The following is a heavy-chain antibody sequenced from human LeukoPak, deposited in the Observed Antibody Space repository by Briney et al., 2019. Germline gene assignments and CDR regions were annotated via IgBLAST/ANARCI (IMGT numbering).Heavy chain of an antibody. CDR2: IKSKTAGGTT. CDR3: TGPPD. J-gene: IGHJ4*02. Sequence: GGSLRLSCAASGLRVSDAWMSWVRQAPGKGPEWVGRIKSKTAGGTTDYVASVKGRFTISRDESKNTLYLQMNSLSTEDTGVYYCTGPPDWGQGTLVTVSS. CDR1: GLRVSDAW. V-gene: IGHV3-15*01.